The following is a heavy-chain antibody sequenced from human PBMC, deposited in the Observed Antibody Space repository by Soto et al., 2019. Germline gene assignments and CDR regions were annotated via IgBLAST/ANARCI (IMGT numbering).Heavy chain of an antibody. J-gene: IGHJ4*02. Sequence: PSETLSPLCTVSGGYICNDCWSWVRQPAGKGLEWIGRSCASGRTNYEPSLQSRVTMSVDTSKNQFSLTMTSLAAADTAVYYCTRGTFETTAPFYWGQGIPVTVSS. CDR1: GGYICNDC. V-gene: IGHV4-4*07. CDR3: TRGTFETTAPFY. D-gene: IGHD4-17*01. CDR2: SCASGRT.